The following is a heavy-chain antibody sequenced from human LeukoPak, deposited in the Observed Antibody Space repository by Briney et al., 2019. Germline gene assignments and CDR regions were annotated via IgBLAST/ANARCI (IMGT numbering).Heavy chain of an antibody. V-gene: IGHV3-48*04. CDR1: GFTFNSYG. J-gene: IGHJ3*02. CDR3: ARDIKGQYQDAFDI. Sequence: GGSLRLSCAGSGFTFNSYGMNWVRQAPGKGLEWVSYISSSGSNIKYADSVKGRFTISRGNAKNSVYLQMNSLRAEDTAVYYCARDIKGQYQDAFDIWGQGTMVTVSS. CDR2: ISSSGSNI. D-gene: IGHD2-2*01.